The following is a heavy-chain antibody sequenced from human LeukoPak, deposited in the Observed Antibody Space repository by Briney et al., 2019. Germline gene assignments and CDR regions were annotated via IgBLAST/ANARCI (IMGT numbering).Heavy chain of an antibody. Sequence: GGSLRLSCAASGFTFSSSGMHWVRQPPGKGLEWVAVIWSDGSNQIYADSVKGRFTISRDNSKNTLYLQMNSLRAEDTAVYYCAKDSSGWYGYYYGMDVWGQGTTVTVSS. CDR1: GFTFSSSG. J-gene: IGHJ6*02. V-gene: IGHV3-30*02. D-gene: IGHD6-19*01. CDR2: IWSDGSNQ. CDR3: AKDSSGWYGYYYGMDV.